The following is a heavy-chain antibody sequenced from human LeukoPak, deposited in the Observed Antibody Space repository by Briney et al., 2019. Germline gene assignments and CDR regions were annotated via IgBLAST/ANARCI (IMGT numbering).Heavy chain of an antibody. D-gene: IGHD5-24*01. Sequence: ASVKVSCKASGYTFTNSYIHWVRQAPGQGLEWMGLINPDGGNTNYAQNFQGRLTMTRDTSTTTVYMELSSLRSEDTAIYYCARIRDGYNDAYDIWGQGTVVTVPS. CDR2: INPDGGNT. V-gene: IGHV1-46*01. CDR1: GYTFTNSY. CDR3: ARIRDGYNDAYDI. J-gene: IGHJ3*02.